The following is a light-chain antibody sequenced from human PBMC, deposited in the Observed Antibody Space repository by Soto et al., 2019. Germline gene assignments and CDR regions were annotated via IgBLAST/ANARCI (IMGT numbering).Light chain of an antibody. CDR2: EVS. J-gene: IGLJ1*01. CDR1: SSDVGGYNY. Sequence: QSVLTQPASVSGSPGQSITISCTGTSSDVGGYNYVSWYQQHSGKAPKLMIYEVSNRPSGFSNRFSGSKSGNTASLTISGLQAEDEADYYCSSYTSSSTYVFGTGIKVTVL. V-gene: IGLV2-14*01. CDR3: SSYTSSSTYV.